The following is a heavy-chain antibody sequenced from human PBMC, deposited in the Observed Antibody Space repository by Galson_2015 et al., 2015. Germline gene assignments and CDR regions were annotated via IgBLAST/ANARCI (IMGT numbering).Heavy chain of an antibody. Sequence: YADSVKGRFTLSRDNAKNSLYLQMNSLGAEDTAVYYCARQILDYDFWSGYYPTNFDYWGQGTLVTVSS. D-gene: IGHD3-3*01. J-gene: IGHJ4*02. V-gene: IGHV3-21*01. CDR3: ARQILDYDFWSGYYPTNFDY.